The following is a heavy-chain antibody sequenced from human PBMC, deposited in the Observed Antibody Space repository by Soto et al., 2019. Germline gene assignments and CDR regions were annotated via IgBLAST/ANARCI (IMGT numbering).Heavy chain of an antibody. CDR3: ARHFFSTGVFMEWYPDC. D-gene: IGHD3-3*01. CDR1: GFTFSSYA. J-gene: IGHJ4*02. V-gene: IGHV3-30-3*01. CDR2: ISYDGSNK. Sequence: GGSLRLSCAASGFTFSSYAMHWVRQAPGKGLEWVAVISYDGSNKYYADSVKGRFTISIDNSKNTLYLQMNSLRADDTAGYYSARHFFSTGVFMEWYPDCWGRGTLVTVSS.